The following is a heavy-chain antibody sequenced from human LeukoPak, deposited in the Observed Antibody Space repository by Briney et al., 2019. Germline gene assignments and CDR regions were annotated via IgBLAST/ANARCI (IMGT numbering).Heavy chain of an antibody. Sequence: ASVKVSCKASGYTFTGYYMHWVRQAPGQGLEWMGWINPNSGGTNYAQKFQGRVTMTRDTSISTAYMELNRLRSDDTAVYYCARTSCSGGSCYTRPVDYWGQGTLVTVSS. CDR1: GYTFTGYY. J-gene: IGHJ4*02. CDR2: INPNSGGT. CDR3: ARTSCSGGSCYTRPVDY. D-gene: IGHD2-15*01. V-gene: IGHV1-2*02.